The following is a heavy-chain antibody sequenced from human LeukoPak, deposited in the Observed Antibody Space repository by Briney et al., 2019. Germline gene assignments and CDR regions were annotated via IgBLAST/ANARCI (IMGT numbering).Heavy chain of an antibody. CDR3: AARIAVAGRGYYYYGMDV. J-gene: IGHJ6*02. V-gene: IGHV3-23*01. CDR2: ISGSGGST. D-gene: IGHD6-19*01. Sequence: GRSLRLSCAASGFTFSSYAMSWVRQAPGKGLEWVSAISGSGGSTYYADSVKGRFTISRDNSKNTLYLQMNSLRAEDTAVYYCAARIAVAGRGYYYYGMDVWGQGTTVTVS. CDR1: GFTFSSYA.